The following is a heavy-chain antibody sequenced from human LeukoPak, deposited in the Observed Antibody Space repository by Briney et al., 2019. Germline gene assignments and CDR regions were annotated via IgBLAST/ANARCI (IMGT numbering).Heavy chain of an antibody. J-gene: IGHJ4*02. V-gene: IGHV3-15*01. Sequence: GGSLRLSCSVSGMTFTNAWMTWVRQAPGKGLEWVARIKSKVRGGTSDYVAPVKGRFTISRDDSEKKLYLQMNNLKSEDTALYYCTTDPVGICDADYWGQGTLVTVSS. CDR3: TTDPVGICDADY. CDR2: IKSKVRGGTS. CDR1: GMTFTNAW. D-gene: IGHD7-27*01.